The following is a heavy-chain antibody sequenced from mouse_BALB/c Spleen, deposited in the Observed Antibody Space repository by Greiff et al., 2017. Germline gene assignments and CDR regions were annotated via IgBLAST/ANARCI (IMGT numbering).Heavy chain of an antibody. CDR2: ISTYYGDA. CDR3: ARGGSSGYEDYAMDY. J-gene: IGHJ4*01. D-gene: IGHD3-1*01. Sequence: QVQLQQSGAELVRPGVSVKISCKGSGYTFTDYAMHWVKQSHAKSLEWIGVISTYYGDASYNQKFKGKATMTVDKSSSTAYMQLARLTSEDSAIYYCARGGSSGYEDYAMDYWGQGTSVTVSA. V-gene: IGHV1S137*01. CDR1: GYTFTDYA.